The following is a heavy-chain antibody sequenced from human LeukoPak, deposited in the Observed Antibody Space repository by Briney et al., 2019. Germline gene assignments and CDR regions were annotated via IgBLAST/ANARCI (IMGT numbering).Heavy chain of an antibody. J-gene: IGHJ4*02. CDR2: IYWNDDN. V-gene: IGHV2-5*01. Sequence: TLSLTCTVSGGSISSSSYYWGWIRQPPGKGLEWLALIYWNDDNRYSPSLKSRLTITKDTPKNQVVLTMTNMDPVDTATYYCAHSGVGQWLVFFDYWGQGTLVTVSS. D-gene: IGHD6-19*01. CDR3: AHSGVGQWLVFFDY. CDR1: GGSISSSSYY.